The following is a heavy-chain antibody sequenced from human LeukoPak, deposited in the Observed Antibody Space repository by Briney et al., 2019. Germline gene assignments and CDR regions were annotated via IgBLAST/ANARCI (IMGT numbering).Heavy chain of an antibody. CDR3: ARRITGTTSDSYDY. CDR1: GGSISSSRYY. J-gene: IGHJ4*02. Sequence: SETLSLTCTVSGGSISSSRYYWGWIRQSPGKGLMWVGSISYSGNTYYNPSLKSRVSISVDTSKNQFYLKVIAVTAADTAIYYCARRITGTTSDSYDYWGQGTLVTVSS. V-gene: IGHV4-39*01. CDR2: ISYSGNT. D-gene: IGHD1-20*01.